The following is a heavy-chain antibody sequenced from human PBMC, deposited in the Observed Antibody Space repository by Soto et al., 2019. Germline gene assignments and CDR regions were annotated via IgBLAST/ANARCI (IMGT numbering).Heavy chain of an antibody. J-gene: IGHJ4*02. Sequence: QVQLQESGPGLVQPSGTLSLTCAVSVDSISGTNWWSWVRQPPGKGLQWIGEIHHSGSTNYNPSLKSRVTISVDRSKNQFSLNLNSVTAADTAVYFCARYSAASGTYYFDYWGQGALVTVSS. CDR3: ARYSAASGTYYFDY. CDR2: IHHSGST. CDR1: VDSISGTNW. V-gene: IGHV4-4*02. D-gene: IGHD6-13*01.